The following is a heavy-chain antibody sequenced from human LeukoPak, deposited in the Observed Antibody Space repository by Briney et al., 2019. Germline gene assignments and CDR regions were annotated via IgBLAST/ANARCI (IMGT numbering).Heavy chain of an antibody. Sequence: SETLSLTCTVSGGSISSSSYYWGWIRQPPGKGLEWIGSICYSGSTYYNPSLKSRVTISVDTSKNQFSLKLSSVTAADTAVYYCARLGGKEDWGQGTLVTVSS. CDR3: ARLGGKED. CDR1: GGSISSSSYY. V-gene: IGHV4-39*01. J-gene: IGHJ4*02. CDR2: ICYSGST. D-gene: IGHD4-23*01.